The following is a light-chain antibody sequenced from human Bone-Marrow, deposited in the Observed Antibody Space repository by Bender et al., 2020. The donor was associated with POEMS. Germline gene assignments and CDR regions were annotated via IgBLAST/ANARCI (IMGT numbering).Light chain of an antibody. V-gene: IGLV3-21*02. CDR2: DDS. CDR3: CSYAGMKLLV. Sequence: SYVLTQSPSVSVAPGQTARIACEGPNIEKKHVHWYQQRPGQAPVLVVYDDSDRPSGIPERFTGSNSGNTATLTVSGLQAEDEAYYYCCSYAGMKLLVFGGGTKLTVL. CDR1: NIEKKH. J-gene: IGLJ2*01.